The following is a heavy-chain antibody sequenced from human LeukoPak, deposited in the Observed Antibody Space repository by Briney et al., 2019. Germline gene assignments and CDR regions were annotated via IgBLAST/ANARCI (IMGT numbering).Heavy chain of an antibody. V-gene: IGHV3-23*01. Sequence: GGSLRLSCAASGFSFSSYAMNWVRQAPGKGLEWVSVICGSSSSTYYVDSVKGRFTISRDDSKNTLYLQMNSLRAEDTAIYYCAKGSGGSCHSATDYWGQGTLVTVSS. CDR1: GFSFSSYA. D-gene: IGHD2-15*01. CDR3: AKGSGGSCHSATDY. CDR2: ICGSSSST. J-gene: IGHJ4*02.